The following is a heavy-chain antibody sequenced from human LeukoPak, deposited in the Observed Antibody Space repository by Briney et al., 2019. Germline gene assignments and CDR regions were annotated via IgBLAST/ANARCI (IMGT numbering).Heavy chain of an antibody. V-gene: IGHV3-74*01. CDR1: GFTFRNYW. J-gene: IGHJ4*02. Sequence: GGPLRLSCAASGFTFRNYWMHWVRQAPGKGLVWVSRIDSDGSSTSYADSVKGRFAISRDNAKNTLYLQMNSLSVEDTAVYHCARGLDYYDSSGYYWGQGTLVTVSS. CDR2: IDSDGSST. CDR3: ARGLDYYDSSGYY. D-gene: IGHD3-22*01.